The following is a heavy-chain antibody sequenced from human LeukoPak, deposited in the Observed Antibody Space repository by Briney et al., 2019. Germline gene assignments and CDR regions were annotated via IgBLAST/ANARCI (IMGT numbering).Heavy chain of an antibody. CDR3: ARLYIGSYGGFDY. CDR1: GFTFSSYE. D-gene: IGHD1-26*01. J-gene: IGHJ4*02. CDR2: ISSSGSTI. V-gene: IGHV3-48*03. Sequence: GGSLRLSCAASGFTFSSYEMNWVRQAPGKGLEWVSYISSSGSTIYYADSVKGRFIISRDNAKNSLYLQMNSLRAEDTAVYYCARLYIGSYGGFDYWGQGTLVTVSS.